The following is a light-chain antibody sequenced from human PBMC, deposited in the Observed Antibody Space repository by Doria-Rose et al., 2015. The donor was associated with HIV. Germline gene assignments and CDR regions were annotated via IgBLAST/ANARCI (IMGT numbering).Light chain of an antibody. Sequence: EIVLTQSPGTLSLSPGERATLSCRASQSFSSTYLAWYQQKPGRAPSLLIYDESTRATGIPDRFSASGSGTDFTLSINRLEPEDFALYYCHQYGTSWTFGQGTKVEI. CDR1: QSFSSTY. V-gene: IGKV3-20*01. CDR2: DES. CDR3: HQYGTSWT. J-gene: IGKJ1*01.